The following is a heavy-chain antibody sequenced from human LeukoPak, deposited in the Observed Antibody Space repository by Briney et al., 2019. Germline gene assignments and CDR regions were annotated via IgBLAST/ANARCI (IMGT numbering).Heavy chain of an antibody. CDR1: GFTFNSYS. CDR2: ISGNGDDT. J-gene: IGHJ6*04. V-gene: IGHV3-23*01. CDR3: ARTIAQYTNSSLYYYFGMDV. Sequence: GGSLRLSCTVSGFTFNSYSMSWVRQAPGKGLEWVSSISGNGDDTYHADSVKGRFTVSRDNAKSTLYLQMNSLRAEDTAVFYCARTIAQYTNSSLYYYFGMDVWGKGTTVTASS. D-gene: IGHD6-13*01.